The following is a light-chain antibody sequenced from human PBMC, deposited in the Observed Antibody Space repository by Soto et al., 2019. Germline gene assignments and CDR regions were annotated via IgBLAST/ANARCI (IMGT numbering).Light chain of an antibody. V-gene: IGKV1-5*01. J-gene: IGKJ1*01. CDR3: QQYNSYSLWT. Sequence: DVQGTQSASSLSASVGDRVTITCRASQSIANYLNWYQQKPGKAPKLLIYDASTLESGVPSRFSGSGSGTEFTLTISSLQTDDFATYYCQQYNSYSLWTFGQGTKVDIK. CDR2: DAS. CDR1: QSIANY.